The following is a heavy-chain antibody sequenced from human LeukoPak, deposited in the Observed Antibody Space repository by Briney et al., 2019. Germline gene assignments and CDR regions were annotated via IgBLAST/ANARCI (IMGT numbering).Heavy chain of an antibody. Sequence: GGSLRLSCAASGFTFSRDAMSWVRQAPGKGLEWVAVIWYDGSNKYYADSVKGRFTISRDNSKNTLYLQMNSLRAEDTAVYYCARDHASVSGSYYDLDYWGQGTLVTVSS. D-gene: IGHD1-26*01. CDR2: IWYDGSNK. J-gene: IGHJ4*02. CDR3: ARDHASVSGSYYDLDY. CDR1: GFTFSRDA. V-gene: IGHV3-33*08.